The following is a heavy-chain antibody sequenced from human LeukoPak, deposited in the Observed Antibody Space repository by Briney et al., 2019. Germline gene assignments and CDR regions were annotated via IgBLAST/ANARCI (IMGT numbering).Heavy chain of an antibody. V-gene: IGHV3-21*01. D-gene: IGHD5-24*01. Sequence: GGSLRLSCAASGFTFCSYSMNWVRQAPGKGLEWVSSISSSSSYIYYADSVKGRFTISRDNAKNSLYLQMNSLRAEDTAVYYCARDLGDGYTIDYWGQGTLVTVSS. CDR2: ISSSSSYI. CDR1: GFTFCSYS. J-gene: IGHJ4*02. CDR3: ARDLGDGYTIDY.